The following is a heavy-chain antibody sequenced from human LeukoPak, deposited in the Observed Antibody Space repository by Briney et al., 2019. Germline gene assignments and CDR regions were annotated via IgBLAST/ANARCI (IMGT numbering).Heavy chain of an antibody. CDR3: ARADRLHGGPYLIGP. D-gene: IGHD2-21*01. V-gene: IGHV1-2*02. J-gene: IGHJ5*02. Sequence: ASVKVSCKTSGYSFTDYYMHRVRQAPGQGLEWMGWINPNSGGTSSAQKFQGRVTMTRDTSITTVYMEVSWLTSDDTALYYCARADRLHGGPYLIGPWGQGTLVTVSS. CDR2: INPNSGGT. CDR1: GYSFTDYY.